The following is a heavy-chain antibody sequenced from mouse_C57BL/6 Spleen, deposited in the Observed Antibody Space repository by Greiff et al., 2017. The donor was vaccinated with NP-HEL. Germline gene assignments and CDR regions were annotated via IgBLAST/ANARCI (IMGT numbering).Heavy chain of an antibody. J-gene: IGHJ4*01. CDR1: GYTFTSYW. V-gene: IGHV1-50*01. Sequence: VQLQQSGAELVKPGASVKLSCKASGYTFTSYWMPWVKQRPGQGLEWIGEIDPSDSYTNYTQKFKGQATLTVDTSSSTAYMQLSSLTSEDSAVYYCARGGSDYYAMDYWGQGTSVTVSS. CDR2: IDPSDSYT. CDR3: ARGGSDYYAMDY.